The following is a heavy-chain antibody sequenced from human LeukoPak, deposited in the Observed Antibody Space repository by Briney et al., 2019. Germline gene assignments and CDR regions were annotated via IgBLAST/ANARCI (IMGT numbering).Heavy chain of an antibody. J-gene: IGHJ3*02. CDR2: IGTAGDT. Sequence: SGGSLRLSCAASGFTFSSYDMHWVRQATGKGLEWVPAIGTAGDTYYPGSVKGRFTISRENAKNSLYLQMNSLRAGDTAVYYCARGVVRGAFDIWGQGTMVTVSS. V-gene: IGHV3-13*01. D-gene: IGHD4-23*01. CDR3: ARGVVRGAFDI. CDR1: GFTFSSYD.